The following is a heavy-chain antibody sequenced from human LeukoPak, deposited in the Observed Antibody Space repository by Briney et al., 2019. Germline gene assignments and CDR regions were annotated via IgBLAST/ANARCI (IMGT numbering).Heavy chain of an antibody. D-gene: IGHD3-22*01. V-gene: IGHV3-23*01. CDR1: GFTFSSYA. CDR3: AKVGYYDSSGYYYSSYFDY. J-gene: IGHJ4*02. Sequence: GGSLRLSCAASGFTFSSYAMTWVRQAPGKGLQWVSAVSGSGAHTYYADSVKGRFTISRDNSKNTLYLQMNSLRAEDTAVYYCAKVGYYDSSGYYYSSYFDYWGQGTLVTVSS. CDR2: VSGSGAHT.